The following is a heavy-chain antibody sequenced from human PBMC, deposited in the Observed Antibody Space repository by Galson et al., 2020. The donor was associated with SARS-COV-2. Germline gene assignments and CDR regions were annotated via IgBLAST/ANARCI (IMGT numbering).Heavy chain of an antibody. Sequence: NSGGSLRLSCAASGFTFSDYYMSWIRQAPGKGLEWVSYISSSGSTIYYADSVKGRFTISRDNAKNSLYLQMNSLRAEDTALYYCAKELGYASGGMDVWGQGTTVTVAS. CDR3: AKELGYASGGMDV. V-gene: IGHV3-11*01. CDR2: ISSSGSTI. D-gene: IGHD5-18*01. J-gene: IGHJ6*02. CDR1: GFTFSDYY.